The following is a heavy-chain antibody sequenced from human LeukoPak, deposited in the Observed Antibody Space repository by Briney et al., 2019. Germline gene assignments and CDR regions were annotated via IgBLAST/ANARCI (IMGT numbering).Heavy chain of an antibody. V-gene: IGHV3-49*04. CDR2: IRSKTYGGTT. CDR1: GFTFGRYE. CDR3: SRVKILATIQDC. Sequence: GGSLRLSCAASGFTFGRYEMNWVRQAPGKGLEWIGFIRSKTYGGTTEYAASVKGRYTISRDDSKSIAYLQMNSLRTEDTAMYYCSRVKILATIQDCWGQGTLVTVSS. D-gene: IGHD5-12*01. J-gene: IGHJ4*02.